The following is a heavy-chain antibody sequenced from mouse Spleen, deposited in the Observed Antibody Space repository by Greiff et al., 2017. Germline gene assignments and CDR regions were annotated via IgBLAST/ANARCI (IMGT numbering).Heavy chain of an antibody. D-gene: IGHD2-1*01. CDR2: ISNGGGST. CDR1: GFTFSDYY. V-gene: IGHV5-12*01. CDR3: ARRNGNSYWYFDV. J-gene: IGHJ1*03. Sequence: EVKLVESGGGLVQPGGSLKLSCAASGFTFSDYYMYWVRQTPEKRLEWVAYISNGGGSTYYPDTVKGRFTISRDNAKNTLYLQMSRLKSEDTAMYYCARRNGNSYWYFDVWGTGTTVTVSS.